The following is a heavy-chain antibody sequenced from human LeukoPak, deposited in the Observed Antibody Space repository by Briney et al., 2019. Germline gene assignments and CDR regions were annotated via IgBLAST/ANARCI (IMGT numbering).Heavy chain of an antibody. CDR1: GGTFSSYA. D-gene: IGHD3-22*01. V-gene: IGHV1-69*13. CDR2: IIPISGTA. CDR3: ARAGVGYDSSGYYYTPIDY. J-gene: IGHJ4*02. Sequence: GASVKVSCKASGGTFSSYAISWVRQAPGQGLEWMGGIIPISGTANYAQKFQGRVTITADESTSTAYMELSSLRSEDTAVYYCARAGVGYDSSGYYYTPIDYWGQGTLVTVSS.